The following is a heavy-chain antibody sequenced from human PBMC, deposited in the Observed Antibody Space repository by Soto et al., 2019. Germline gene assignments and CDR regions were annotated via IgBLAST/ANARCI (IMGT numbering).Heavy chain of an antibody. CDR2: IIPIFGTA. CDR1: GGTFSSYA. CDR3: ARDLSDYYEVRTDAFDI. D-gene: IGHD3-22*01. Sequence: GASVKVSCKASGGTFSSYAISWVRQAPGQGLEWMGGIIPIFGTANYAQKFQGRVTITADESTSTAYMELSSLRSEDTAVYYCARDLSDYYEVRTDAFDIRGQGTMVTVSS. J-gene: IGHJ3*02. V-gene: IGHV1-69*13.